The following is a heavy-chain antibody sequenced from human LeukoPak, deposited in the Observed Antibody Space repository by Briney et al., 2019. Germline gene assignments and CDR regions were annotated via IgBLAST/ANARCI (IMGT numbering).Heavy chain of an antibody. Sequence: PGGSLRLSCAASGFTFSSYWMHWVRQAPGKGLVWVSRINSDGSSTSYADSVKGRFTISRDNAKNTLYLQMNSLRAEDTAVYYCARDELHTGTYFPFDYWGQGTLVTVSS. D-gene: IGHD1-26*01. CDR3: ARDELHTGTYFPFDY. CDR2: INSDGSST. CDR1: GFTFSSYW. V-gene: IGHV3-74*01. J-gene: IGHJ4*02.